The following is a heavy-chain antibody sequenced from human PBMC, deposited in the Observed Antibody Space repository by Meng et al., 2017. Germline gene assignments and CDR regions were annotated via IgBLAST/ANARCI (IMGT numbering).Heavy chain of an antibody. CDR1: GGSISMYY. J-gene: IGHJ4*02. V-gene: IGHV4-59*01. CDR3: ARSDPGKCFDY. CDR2: IYYSGST. Sequence: GSLRLSCTVSGGSISMYYWSWIRQPPGKGLEWIGYIYYSGSTNYNTSLKSRVTISVDTSKSQFSLKLSSVTAAGTAVYYCARSDPGKCFDYWGQGTLVTVSS.